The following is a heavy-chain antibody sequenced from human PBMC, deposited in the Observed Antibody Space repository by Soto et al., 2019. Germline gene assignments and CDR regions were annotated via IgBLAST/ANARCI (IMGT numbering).Heavy chain of an antibody. J-gene: IGHJ5*02. CDR3: AKQASNYCSGGSCSKGYNWFDP. D-gene: IGHD2-15*01. Sequence: EVQLLESGGGLVQPGGSLRLSCAASGFTFSSYAMSWVRQAPGKGLEWVSAISGSGGSTYYADSVKGRFTISRDNSKNTLYLQMNSLRAEDTAVYYCAKQASNYCSGGSCSKGYNWFDPWGQGTLVTVSS. CDR2: ISGSGGST. V-gene: IGHV3-23*01. CDR1: GFTFSSYA.